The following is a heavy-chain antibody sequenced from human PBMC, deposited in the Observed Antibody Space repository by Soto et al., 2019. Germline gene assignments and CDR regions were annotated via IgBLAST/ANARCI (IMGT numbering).Heavy chain of an antibody. CDR3: ARNYYYGMDV. J-gene: IGHJ6*02. CDR2: IYYSGST. Sequence: PSETLSLTCTVSGGSISSGGYYWSWIRQHPGKGLEWIGYIYYSGSTYYNPSLKSRVTISVDTSKNQFSLKLNSVTPEDTAVYYCARNYYYGMDVWGQGTTVTVS. CDR1: GGSISSGGYY. V-gene: IGHV4-31*03.